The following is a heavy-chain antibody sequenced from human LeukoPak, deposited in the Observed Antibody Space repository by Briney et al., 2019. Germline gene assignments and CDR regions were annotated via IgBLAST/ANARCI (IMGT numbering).Heavy chain of an antibody. CDR3: ARDLQYCTNGVCYESFDY. D-gene: IGHD2-8*01. CDR1: GYTFTSYS. CDR2: INTDTGNP. J-gene: IGHJ4*02. Sequence: ASVKVSCKASGYTFTSYSMNWVRQAPGQGLEWMGWINTDTGNPTYAQGFTGRFVFSLDTSVSTAYLQISSLKAEDTAVYYCARDLQYCTNGVCYESFDYWGQGTLVTVSS. V-gene: IGHV7-4-1*02.